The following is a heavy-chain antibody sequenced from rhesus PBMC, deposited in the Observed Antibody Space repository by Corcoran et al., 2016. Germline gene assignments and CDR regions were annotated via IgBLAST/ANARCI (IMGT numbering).Heavy chain of an antibody. CDR2: IGGNTVAV. Sequence: QLQESGPGLVKSAEPLSLTCAVSGYSISTGSGGSWIRQPRRKGLEWMGYIGGNTVAVPYSPSLKSRVTISTDTSKNQFSLNLSSVTAADTAVSYCARDRGGGSSIDYWGQGVLVTVSS. J-gene: IGHJ4*01. D-gene: IGHD6-37*01. V-gene: IGHV4-127*01. CDR1: GYSISTGSG. CDR3: ARDRGGGSSIDY.